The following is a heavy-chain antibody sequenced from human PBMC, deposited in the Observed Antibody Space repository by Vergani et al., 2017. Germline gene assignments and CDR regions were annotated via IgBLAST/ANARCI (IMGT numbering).Heavy chain of an antibody. Sequence: QVQLVQSGAEVKTPGASVKVSCKASGYTFNGYYMHWVRQAPGQGPEWMGWINPNSGGTNYAHKFQGRVTMTRDTSISTAYMERSRLRSDDTAVYYWSRDKEYQRKGYYCSYFVDVWDRALTVVFSS. CDR2: INPNSGGT. J-gene: IGHJ6*03. CDR3: SRDKEYQRKGYYCSYFVDV. D-gene: IGHD2-2*01. V-gene: IGHV1-2*07. CDR1: GYTFNGYY.